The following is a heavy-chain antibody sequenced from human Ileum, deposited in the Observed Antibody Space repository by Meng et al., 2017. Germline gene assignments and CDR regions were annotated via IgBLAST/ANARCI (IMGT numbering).Heavy chain of an antibody. V-gene: IGHV3-9*01. Sequence: LGLSCAASGFNFHDYAMHWVRPPPGKGLEWVSAISLNSGRIVYADSVKGRFTISRDNAMNSLYLQMSSLRAEDTALYYCVKDIRSSGGYAFDIWGQGTMVTVSS. CDR3: VKDIRSSGGYAFDI. CDR2: ISLNSGRI. D-gene: IGHD6-19*01. CDR1: GFNFHDYA. J-gene: IGHJ3*02.